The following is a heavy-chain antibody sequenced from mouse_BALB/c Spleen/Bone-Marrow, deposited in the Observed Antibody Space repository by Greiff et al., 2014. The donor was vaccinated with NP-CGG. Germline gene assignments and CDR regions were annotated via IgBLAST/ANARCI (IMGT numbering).Heavy chain of an antibody. V-gene: IGHV14-3*02. Sequence: VQLQQPGAKLVKPGASVKLSCTASGFNIKDTYMHWVKQRPEQGLEWIGRIDPANGNTKYDPKFQGKATITADTSSNTAYLQPSSLTSEDTAVYYCARYYYGSSYFDYWGQGTTLTVSS. CDR1: GFNIKDTY. J-gene: IGHJ2*01. CDR3: ARYYYGSSYFDY. CDR2: IDPANGNT. D-gene: IGHD1-1*01.